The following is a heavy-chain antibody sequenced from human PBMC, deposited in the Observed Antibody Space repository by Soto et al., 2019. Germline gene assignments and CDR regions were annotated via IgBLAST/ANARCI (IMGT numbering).Heavy chain of an antibody. CDR3: ARDRGGYNPYYFHY. CDR1: GGTFSSYA. Sequence: GASVKVSCKASGGTFSSYAISWVRQAPGQGLEWMGGIIPIFGTANYAQKFQGRVTITADESTSTAYMELSSLRSEDTAVYYCARDRGGYNPYYFHYWGQGTLVTVSS. V-gene: IGHV1-69*13. D-gene: IGHD5-12*01. J-gene: IGHJ4*02. CDR2: IIPIFGTA.